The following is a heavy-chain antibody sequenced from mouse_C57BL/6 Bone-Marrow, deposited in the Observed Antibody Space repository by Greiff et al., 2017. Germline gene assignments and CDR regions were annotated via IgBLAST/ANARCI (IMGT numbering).Heavy chain of an antibody. V-gene: IGHV1-55*01. Sequence: QVQLQQPGAELVKPGASVKMSCKASGYTFTSYWITWVKQRPGQGLEWIGDIYPGSGSTNYNEKFKSKATLTVDTSSSTAYMQLSSLTSEDAAVYYSARHGRRRGKAMDYWGQGTSVTVSS. D-gene: IGHD1-1*02. J-gene: IGHJ4*01. CDR1: GYTFTSYW. CDR2: IYPGSGST. CDR3: ARHGRRRGKAMDY.